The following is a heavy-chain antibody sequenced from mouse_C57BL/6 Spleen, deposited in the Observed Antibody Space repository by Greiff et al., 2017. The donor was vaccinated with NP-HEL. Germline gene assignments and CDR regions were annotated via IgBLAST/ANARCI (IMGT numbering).Heavy chain of an antibody. V-gene: IGHV5-6*01. CDR3: ARSSSLGRDFDY. CDR2: ISSGGSYT. CDR1: GFTFSSYG. D-gene: IGHD4-1*01. Sequence: EVKVVESGGDLVKPGGSLKLSCAASGFTFSSYGMSWVRQTPDKRLEWVATISSGGSYTYYPDSVKGRFTISRDNAKNTLYLQMSSLKSEDTAMYYCARSSSLGRDFDYWGQGTTLTVSS. J-gene: IGHJ2*01.